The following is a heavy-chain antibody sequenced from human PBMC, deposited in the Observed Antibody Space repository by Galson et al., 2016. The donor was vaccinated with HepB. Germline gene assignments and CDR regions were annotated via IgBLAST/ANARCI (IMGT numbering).Heavy chain of an antibody. D-gene: IGHD1-26*01. Sequence: ETLSLTCTVSGDSISRSSYYWGWIRQSPGKGLEWIGSIYYSGSTSSNPSLKSRVTISLDTSNNPFSLKLSSVTAADTAVYYCSRRDGGMGTTMLDYWGQGTLVTVSS. V-gene: IGHV4-39*01. CDR3: SRRDGGMGTTMLDY. CDR1: GDSISRSSYY. CDR2: IYYSGST. J-gene: IGHJ4*02.